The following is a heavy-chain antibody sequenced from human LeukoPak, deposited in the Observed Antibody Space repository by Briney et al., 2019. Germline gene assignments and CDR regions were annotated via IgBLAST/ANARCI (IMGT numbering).Heavy chain of an antibody. CDR2: VRSKTDGGTI. Sequence: GGSLTLSCAASGFTFSNAWMAWDRHPPGKGLEWVGRVRSKTDGGTINYAAPVKDRSTISRDDSKNTLYLQMNSLEIEDTAVDFCTPDRTVKGYWGQGTLVTVSS. CDR3: TPDRTVKGY. J-gene: IGHJ4*02. CDR1: GFTFSNAW. V-gene: IGHV3-15*01. D-gene: IGHD4-17*01.